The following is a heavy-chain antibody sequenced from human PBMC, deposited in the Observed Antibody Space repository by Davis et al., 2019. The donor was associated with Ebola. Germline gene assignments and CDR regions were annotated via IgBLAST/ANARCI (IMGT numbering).Heavy chain of an antibody. CDR2: IYPGDSDT. J-gene: IGHJ4*02. D-gene: IGHD3-22*01. Sequence: KVSCKVSGYSFTNCWIGWVRQMPGTGLEWMGIIYPGDSDTRTSPSFQGHVTISADKSISTAYLQWSSLKASDTATYYCARAPYYYDVSGFYVDYWGQGTLVTVSS. CDR1: GYSFTNCW. CDR3: ARAPYYYDVSGFYVDY. V-gene: IGHV5-51*01.